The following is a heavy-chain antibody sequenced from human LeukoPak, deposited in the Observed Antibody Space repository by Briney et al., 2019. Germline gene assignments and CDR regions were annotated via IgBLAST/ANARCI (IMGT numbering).Heavy chain of an antibody. J-gene: IGHJ4*02. CDR1: GFTFSRYA. CDR3: AKDRPNSGWFFDY. V-gene: IGHV3-23*01. D-gene: IGHD6-19*01. CDR2: ITNSGGST. Sequence: GGSLRLSCAASGFTFSRYAMSWVRQAPGKGLEWVSAITNSGGSTYCADSVKGRFTISRDNSKNTLYLQMNSLRTDDTAVYYCAKDRPNSGWFFDYWGQGTLVTVSS.